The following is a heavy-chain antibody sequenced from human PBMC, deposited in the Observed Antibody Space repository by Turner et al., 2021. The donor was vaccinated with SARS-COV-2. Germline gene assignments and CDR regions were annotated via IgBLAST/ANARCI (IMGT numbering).Heavy chain of an antibody. CDR2: IYYSGST. CDR1: GGSISSGGYY. D-gene: IGHD6-25*01. CDR3: ARLAAWGAFDI. Sequence: QVQLQESGPGLVKPSQTLSLTCPVPGGSISSGGYYWSWIRQHPGKGLGWIGYIYYSGSTYYNPSLKSRVTISVDTSKNQFSLKLSSVTAADTAVYYCARLAAWGAFDIWGQGTMVTISS. V-gene: IGHV4-31*03. J-gene: IGHJ3*02.